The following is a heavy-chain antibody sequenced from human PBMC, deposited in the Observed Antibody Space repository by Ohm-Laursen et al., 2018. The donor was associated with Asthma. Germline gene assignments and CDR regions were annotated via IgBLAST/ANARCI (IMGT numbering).Heavy chain of an antibody. J-gene: IGHJ4*02. CDR2: ISTASTFI. D-gene: IGHD3-3*01. V-gene: IGHV3-21*01. CDR1: GYTFSRYS. CDR3: ARDVMECYLPAFDF. Sequence: SLRLSCAASGYTFSRYSIHWVRQVPGKGLEWVASISTASTFIYYADSVRGRFTTSRDNAKNSVYLQMNSLRPDDTAVYYCARDVMECYLPAFDFWAREPWSPSPQ.